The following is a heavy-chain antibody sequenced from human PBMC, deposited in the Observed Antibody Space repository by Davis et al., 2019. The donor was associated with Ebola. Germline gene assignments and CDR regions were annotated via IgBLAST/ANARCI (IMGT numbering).Heavy chain of an antibody. V-gene: IGHV3-74*03. Sequence: HTGGSLRLSCAASGFTLSSYWVHWVRQAPGKGLMWVSRINSDGSSSTREYADSVKGRFTISRDNDKNTLYLQMNSLRAEDTGIYYCTRVTGYDKPIEYWGQGTLVTVSS. D-gene: IGHD5-12*01. CDR1: GFTLSSYW. CDR2: INSDGSSS. CDR3: TRVTGYDKPIEY. J-gene: IGHJ4*02.